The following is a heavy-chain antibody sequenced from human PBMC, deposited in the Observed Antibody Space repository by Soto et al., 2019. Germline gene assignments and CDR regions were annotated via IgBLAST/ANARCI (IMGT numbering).Heavy chain of an antibody. CDR3: ARRYGPGFDY. CDR1: GDSISSGDYY. Sequence: SETLSLTCTVSGDSISSGDYYWSWIRQPPGKGLEWIGLIYYRGSTNYNPSLKSRLIISVDTSKNQFSLKLSSVTAADTAVYYCARRYGPGFDYWGQGTLVTVSS. CDR2: IYYRGST. J-gene: IGHJ4*02. V-gene: IGHV4-30-4*01. D-gene: IGHD4-17*01.